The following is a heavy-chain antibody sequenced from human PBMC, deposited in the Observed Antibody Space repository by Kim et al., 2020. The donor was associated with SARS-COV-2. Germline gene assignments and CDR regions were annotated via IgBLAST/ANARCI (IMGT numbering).Heavy chain of an antibody. CDR3: AREDSSGYYPYYYYGMDV. J-gene: IGHJ6*02. V-gene: IGHV1-18*01. CDR2: ISAYNGNT. Sequence: ASVKVSCKASGYTFTSYGISWVRQAPGQGLEWMGWISAYNGNTNYAQKLQGRVTMTTDTSTSTAYMELRSLRSDDTAVYYCAREDSSGYYPYYYYGMDVWGQGTTVTVSS. CDR1: GYTFTSYG. D-gene: IGHD3-22*01.